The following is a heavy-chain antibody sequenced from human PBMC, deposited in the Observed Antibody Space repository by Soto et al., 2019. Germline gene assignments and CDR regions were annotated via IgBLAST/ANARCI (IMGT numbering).Heavy chain of an antibody. CDR2: ISAYNGNT. Sequence: ASVKVSCKASGYTFTSYGISWVRQAPGQGLEWMGWISAYNGNTNYAQKLQGRVTMTTDTSTSTAYMELRSLRSDDTAVYYCARDHDTAMGMHYYYGMDVWGQGTTVTVSS. D-gene: IGHD5-18*01. V-gene: IGHV1-18*01. J-gene: IGHJ6*02. CDR3: ARDHDTAMGMHYYYGMDV. CDR1: GYTFTSYG.